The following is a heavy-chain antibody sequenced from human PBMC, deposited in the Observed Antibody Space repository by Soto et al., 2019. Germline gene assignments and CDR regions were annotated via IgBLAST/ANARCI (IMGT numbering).Heavy chain of an antibody. D-gene: IGHD3-16*01. V-gene: IGHV4-59*08. CDR2: LYYSGSS. Sequence: QVQLQESGPRLVKPSETLSLTCTVSRGSISRYYFSWIRQPPGKGLEWIGYLYYSGSSTYNPSLRSRLTISVDTPKNQISLKLNSVAAAGSAVYFCVGAPGGLGWFDPWGLGILVTVSS. CDR3: VGAPGGLGWFDP. J-gene: IGHJ5*02. CDR1: RGSISRYY.